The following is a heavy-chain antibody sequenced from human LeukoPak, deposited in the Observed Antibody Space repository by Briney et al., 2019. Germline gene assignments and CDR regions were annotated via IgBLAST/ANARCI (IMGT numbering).Heavy chain of an antibody. Sequence: SETLSLTCSVSGGSISGYYWSWIRQPPGKGLEWIGYVYYSGSTNYNPSLKSRVTISVDTSTNQFSLNLNSVTTADTAVYYCARTTGSYSSNTFDIWGQGTMVTVSS. CDR3: ARTTGSYSSNTFDI. V-gene: IGHV4-59*01. CDR2: VYYSGST. D-gene: IGHD1-26*01. CDR1: GGSISGYY. J-gene: IGHJ3*02.